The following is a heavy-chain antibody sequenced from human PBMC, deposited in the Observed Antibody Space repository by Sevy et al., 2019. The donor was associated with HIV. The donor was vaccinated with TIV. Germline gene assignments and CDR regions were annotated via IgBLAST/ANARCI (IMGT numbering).Heavy chain of an antibody. J-gene: IGHJ3*02. CDR1: GGSISSGDYY. CDR3: ARVGPKNKPRTYYDILTGQGPPGAFDI. D-gene: IGHD3-9*01. Sequence: SETLSLTCTVSGGSISSGDYYWSWIRQPPGKGLEWIGYIYYSGSTYYNPSLKSRVTISVDTSKNQFSLKLSFVTAADTAVYYCARVGPKNKPRTYYDILTGQGPPGAFDIWGQGTMVTVSS. CDR2: IYYSGST. V-gene: IGHV4-30-4*01.